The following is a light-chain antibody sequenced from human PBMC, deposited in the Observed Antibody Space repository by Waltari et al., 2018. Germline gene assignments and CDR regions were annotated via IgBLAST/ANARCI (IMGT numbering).Light chain of an antibody. J-gene: IGKJ5*01. CDR2: DAS. CDR3: QQCNDWPPAIT. CDR1: QSVGSN. V-gene: IGKV3D-15*01. Sequence: EIVMTQSPATLSVSPGERATLSCRASQSVGSNLAWYQQKPGQAPRLLIYDASTRATGVPARCSGSASGTDVTLTISSLQSEDFAIYYCQQCNDWPPAITFGQGTRLEIK.